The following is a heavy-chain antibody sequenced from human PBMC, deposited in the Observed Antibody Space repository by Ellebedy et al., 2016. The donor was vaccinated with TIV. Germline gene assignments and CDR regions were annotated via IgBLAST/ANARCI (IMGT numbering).Heavy chain of an antibody. CDR2: IYNSGTT. CDR3: ARGRLRPLDPFDA. D-gene: IGHD6-25*01. V-gene: IGHV4-30-2*01. J-gene: IGHJ3*01. Sequence: MPSETLSLTCAVSGHSISSGGYSWSWIRQPPGKGLEWIGYIYNSGTTFYNPSLKRRVTLSVDTSKNQFSLVLSSVVAADTAMYYCARGRLRPLDPFDAWGQGTMVTISS. CDR1: GHSISSGGYS.